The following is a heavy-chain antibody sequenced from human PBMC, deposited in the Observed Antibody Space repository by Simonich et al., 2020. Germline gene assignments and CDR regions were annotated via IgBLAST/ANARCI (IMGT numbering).Heavy chain of an antibody. CDR3: ARARYCSSTSCYNWFDP. J-gene: IGHJ5*02. D-gene: IGHD2-2*01. CDR1: GYTFTSYD. CDR2: MNPNSGNT. Sequence: QVQLVQSGAEVKKPGASVKVSCKASGYTFTSYDINWVRQATGQGLRWMGRMNPNSGNTDYAKKFQGRVTITRNTSISTAYMELSSLRSEDTAVYYCARARYCSSTSCYNWFDPWGQGTLVTVSS. V-gene: IGHV1-8*03.